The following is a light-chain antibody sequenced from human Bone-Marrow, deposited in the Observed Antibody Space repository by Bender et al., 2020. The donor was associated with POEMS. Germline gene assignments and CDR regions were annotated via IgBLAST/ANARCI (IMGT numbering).Light chain of an antibody. CDR1: KLGDVY. CDR3: QAWDSTTNNYV. CDR2: QDT. J-gene: IGLJ1*01. V-gene: IGLV3-1*01. Sequence: SFELTQPPSVSVSPGQTATITCSGDKLGDVYACWYQQTPGQPPVLVIYQDTKRPSGIPERFSGSNSGNTATLTISGTQAMDEADYYCQAWDSTTNNYVFGTGTRVTVL.